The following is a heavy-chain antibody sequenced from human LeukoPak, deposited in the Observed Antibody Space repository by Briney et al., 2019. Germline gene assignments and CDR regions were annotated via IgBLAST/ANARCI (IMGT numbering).Heavy chain of an antibody. V-gene: IGHV1-2*02. CDR3: ALIYQLLSGPFDY. Sequence: GASVKVSCKASGYTFTGYYMHWVRLAPGQGLEWMGWINPNSGGTNYAQKFQGRVTMTRDTSISTAYMELSRLRSDDTAVYYCALIYQLLSGPFDYWGQGTLVTVSS. CDR1: GYTFTGYY. J-gene: IGHJ4*02. D-gene: IGHD2-2*01. CDR2: INPNSGGT.